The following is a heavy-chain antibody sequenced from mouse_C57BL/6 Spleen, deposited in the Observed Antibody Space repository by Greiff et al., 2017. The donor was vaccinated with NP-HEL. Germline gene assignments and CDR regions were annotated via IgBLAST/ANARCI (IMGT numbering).Heavy chain of an antibody. J-gene: IGHJ4*01. CDR2: IHPNSGST. V-gene: IGHV1-64*01. Sequence: QVQLQQPGAELVKPGASVKLSCKASGYTFTSYWMHWVKQRPGQGLEWIGLIHPNSGSTKYNEKFKSKATLTVDKSSSTAYMQLSSLTSEDSAVYDCARSGSTGGLKAMDYWGQGTSVTVSS. CDR3: ARSGSTGGLKAMDY. CDR1: GYTFTSYW. D-gene: IGHD1-1*01.